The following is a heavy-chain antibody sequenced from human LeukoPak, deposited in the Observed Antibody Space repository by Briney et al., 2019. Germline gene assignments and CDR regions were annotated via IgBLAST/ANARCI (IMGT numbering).Heavy chain of an antibody. J-gene: IGHJ4*02. CDR1: GFTFRSYS. V-gene: IGHV3-48*01. D-gene: IGHD2-2*02. Sequence: PEGSLRLSCAASGFTFRSYSMHWVRQAPGKGLEWVSCISSTNSTLIQADSVKGRFTISRDNAKNTLHLHMNSLRAEHTAVYYCAKDRYCSSISCHTFDYWGQGTLVTVSS. CDR2: ISSTNSTL. CDR3: AKDRYCSSISCHTFDY.